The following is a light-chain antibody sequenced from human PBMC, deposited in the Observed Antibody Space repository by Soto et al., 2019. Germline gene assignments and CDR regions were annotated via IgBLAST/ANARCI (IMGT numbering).Light chain of an antibody. CDR2: RNN. CDR3: HSYDSSLSGSV. Sequence: QSVLTQPPSVSGAPGQRVTISCTVSSSNIGAGYDVHWYQQLPGTAPKLLIYRNNNRPSGVPDRFSGSKSGTSASLAITGLQAEDEADYYCHSYDSSLSGSVFGGGTKLTVL. V-gene: IGLV1-40*01. CDR1: SSNIGAGYD. J-gene: IGLJ3*02.